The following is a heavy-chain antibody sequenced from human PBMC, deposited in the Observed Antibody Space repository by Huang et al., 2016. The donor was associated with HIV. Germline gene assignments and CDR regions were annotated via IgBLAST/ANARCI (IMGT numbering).Heavy chain of an antibody. Sequence: QVQLVQSGAEVKKPGASVKVSCKASGYTFTGYYLNWVRQAPGQGLEWMGWSDPKTGGTSFAQKFQGRVSMARDTSINTAYMELSTLRSDDTAIYYCARDEDVWGSPPLDHWGQGTLVTVSS. J-gene: IGHJ4*02. CDR2: SDPKTGGT. D-gene: IGHD3-16*01. CDR1: GYTFTGYY. CDR3: ARDEDVWGSPPLDH. V-gene: IGHV1-2*02.